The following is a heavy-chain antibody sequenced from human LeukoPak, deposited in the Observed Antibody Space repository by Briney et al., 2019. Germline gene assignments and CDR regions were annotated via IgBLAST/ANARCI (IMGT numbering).Heavy chain of an antibody. J-gene: IGHJ4*02. Sequence: GGSLRLSCAASGFTFSSYSMNWVRQAPGKGLEWVSSISSSSSYIYYADSVKGRFTISRDNSKNTLYLQMNSLRAEDTAVYYCAKDGGGYYYGEPKKFDYWGQGTLVTVSS. V-gene: IGHV3-21*04. D-gene: IGHD3-22*01. CDR2: ISSSSSYI. CDR1: GFTFSSYS. CDR3: AKDGGGYYYGEPKKFDY.